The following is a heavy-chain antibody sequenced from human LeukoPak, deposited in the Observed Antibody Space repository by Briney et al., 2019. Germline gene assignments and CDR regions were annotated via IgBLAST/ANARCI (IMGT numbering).Heavy chain of an antibody. CDR3: AKGFASGSYSYNDY. D-gene: IGHD3-10*01. J-gene: IGHJ4*02. Sequence: SGGSLRLSCAASGFTFGSYAMGWVRQAPGKGLKWVSSISAGGSSTYSADSVKGRFTISRDNSKNTLYLQMNSLRAEDTAVYYCAKGFASGSYSYNDYWGQGTLVTVSS. V-gene: IGHV3-23*01. CDR1: GFTFGSYA. CDR2: ISAGGSST.